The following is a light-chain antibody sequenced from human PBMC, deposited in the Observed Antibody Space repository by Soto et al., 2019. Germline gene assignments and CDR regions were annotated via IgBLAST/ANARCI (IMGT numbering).Light chain of an antibody. J-gene: IGLJ1*01. V-gene: IGLV1-40*01. CDR2: GNS. CDR3: QSYDISLGV. Sequence: QSVLTQPPSVSGAPGQRVTISCTGSRSNIGAGYDVHWYQQLPGTAPKLLIYGNSNRPSGVPDRFSGSKSGTSASLAITGLQAEDDADYYCQSYDISLGVFGTGTKLTVL. CDR1: RSNIGAGYD.